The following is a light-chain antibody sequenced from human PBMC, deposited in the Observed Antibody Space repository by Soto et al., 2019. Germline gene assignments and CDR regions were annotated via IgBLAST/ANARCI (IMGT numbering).Light chain of an antibody. CDR1: QSVSSDY. J-gene: IGKJ1*01. Sequence: EIVLTQSPGTLSLSPGERATLSCRASQSVSSDYLAWYQQKPGQSPRLLVYGVSSSATGIPDRFSGSGCGIDFTLTTGRLEHGGLAVEYVQQYGSSPMTFGQGTKVEI. CDR3: QQYGSSPMT. V-gene: IGKV3-20*01. CDR2: GVS.